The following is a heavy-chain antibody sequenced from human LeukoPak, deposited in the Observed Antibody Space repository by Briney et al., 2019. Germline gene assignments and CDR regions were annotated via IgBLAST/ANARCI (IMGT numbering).Heavy chain of an antibody. V-gene: IGHV1-2*02. Sequence: GASVKVTCKASGYTFTGYYMHWVRPAPGQGLEWMGWITPNSGGTNYAQKFQGRVTMTRDTSISTAYMELSRLRSDDTAVYYCARDRRGVIVGDWFDPWGQGTLVTVSS. CDR2: ITPNSGGT. CDR3: ARDRRGVIVGDWFDP. D-gene: IGHD3-16*02. CDR1: GYTFTGYY. J-gene: IGHJ5*02.